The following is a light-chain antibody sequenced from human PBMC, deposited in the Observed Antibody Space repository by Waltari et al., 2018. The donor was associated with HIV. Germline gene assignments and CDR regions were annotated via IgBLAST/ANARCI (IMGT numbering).Light chain of an antibody. J-gene: IGLJ3*02. CDR3: TSYTNANMVV. CDR2: DVS. CDR1: STDIGNYGF. V-gene: IGLV2-14*03. Sequence: QSALTQPASASGSPGQSITISCTGTSTDIGNYGFVFWYQQHPGKAPKLMIYDVSDRPSGVSIRFSGSKSGNTASLTISGLQSEDEADYYCTSYTNANMVVFGGGTRLTVL.